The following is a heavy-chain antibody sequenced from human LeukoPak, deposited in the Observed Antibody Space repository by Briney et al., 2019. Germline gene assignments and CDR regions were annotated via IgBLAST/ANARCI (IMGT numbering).Heavy chain of an antibody. D-gene: IGHD5-12*01. J-gene: IGHJ5*02. Sequence: PSETLSLTCAVSGGSISSYYWSWIRQPPGKGLEWIGYIHYSGSTNYNPSLKSRVTISVDTSKNLFSLKLTSVTAADTAVYYCARHLLSSGYDCWFDPWGQGTLVTVSS. V-gene: IGHV4-59*08. CDR3: ARHLLSSGYDCWFDP. CDR1: GGSISSYY. CDR2: IHYSGST.